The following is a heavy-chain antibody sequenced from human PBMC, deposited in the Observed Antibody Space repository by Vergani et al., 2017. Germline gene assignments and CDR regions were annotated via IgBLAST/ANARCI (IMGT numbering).Heavy chain of an antibody. J-gene: IGHJ4*02. V-gene: IGHV4-31*03. CDR1: GGSISSGGYY. Sequence: QVQLQQWGAGLVKPSQTLSLTCTVSGGSISSGGYYWSWIRQHPGKGLEWIGYIYYSGSTYYNPSLKSRVTISVDTSKNQFSLKLSSVTAEDTAVYYCARGAGLAGFDYWGQGTLVTVSS. CDR3: ARGAGLAGFDY. D-gene: IGHD6-19*01. CDR2: IYYSGST.